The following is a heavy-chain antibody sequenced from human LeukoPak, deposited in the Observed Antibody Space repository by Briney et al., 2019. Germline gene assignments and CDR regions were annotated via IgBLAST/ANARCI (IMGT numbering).Heavy chain of an antibody. J-gene: IGHJ3*02. Sequence: GESLKISCKGSGYSFTSYWIGWVRQMPGKGLEWMGIIYPGDSDTRYRPSFQGQVTISADKSISTAYLQWSSLKALDPAMYYCARQSYYDSSGYSPLSAFDIWGQGTMVTVSS. CDR1: GYSFTSYW. D-gene: IGHD3-22*01. CDR3: ARQSYYDSSGYSPLSAFDI. V-gene: IGHV5-51*01. CDR2: IYPGDSDT.